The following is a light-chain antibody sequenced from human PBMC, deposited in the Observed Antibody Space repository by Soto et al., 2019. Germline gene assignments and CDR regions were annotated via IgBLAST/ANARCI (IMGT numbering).Light chain of an antibody. CDR1: QSISSP. Sequence: DIQMTQSPSTLSASVGDRVSITCPASQSISSPMAWYQQEPGKAPRLLIYETSTLQRGVPSRFSGSASGTEFTLTISSLQPDDFATYYCQQYNGFGSWTFGQGTKVEIK. V-gene: IGKV1-5*03. CDR3: QQYNGFGSWT. CDR2: ETS. J-gene: IGKJ1*01.